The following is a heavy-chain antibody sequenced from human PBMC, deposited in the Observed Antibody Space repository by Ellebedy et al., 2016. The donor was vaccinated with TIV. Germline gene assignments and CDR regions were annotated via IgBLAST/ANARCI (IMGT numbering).Heavy chain of an antibody. J-gene: IGHJ4*02. CDR2: IYYSGSA. CDR1: GGSISSYY. V-gene: IGHV4-59*12. Sequence: MPSETLSLTCTVSGGSISSYYWSWIRQPPGKGLEWIGYIYYSGSANYNPSLKSRVTISVDRSKNQFSLNLSSVTAADAAVYYCARDEYNISWFKYWGQGTLVTVSS. CDR3: ARDEYNISWFKY. D-gene: IGHD6-13*01.